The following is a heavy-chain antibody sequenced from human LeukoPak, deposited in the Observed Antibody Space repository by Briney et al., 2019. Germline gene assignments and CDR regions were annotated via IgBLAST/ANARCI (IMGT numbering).Heavy chain of an antibody. V-gene: IGHV3-21*04. CDR3: AKVVISSSGYFDY. Sequence: GGSLRLSCAASGFTFSSYSMIWVRQAPGKGLEWVSSISSSSSYIYYADSVKGRFTISRDNAKNSLYLQMNSLRAEDTAVYYCAKVVISSSGYFDYWGQGTLATVSS. CDR1: GFTFSSYS. CDR2: ISSSSSYI. D-gene: IGHD6-25*01. J-gene: IGHJ4*02.